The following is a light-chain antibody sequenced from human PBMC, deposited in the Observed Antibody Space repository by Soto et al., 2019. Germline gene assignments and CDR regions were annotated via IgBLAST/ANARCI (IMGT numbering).Light chain of an antibody. J-gene: IGLJ1*01. CDR1: SSDVGGYNY. Sequence: QSALTQPASVSXSPGXXXTISCTGTSSDVGGYNYVSWYQQHPGKAPKLMIYDVSNRPSGVSNRFSGSKSGNTASLTISGLQAEDEADYYCSSYTSSSTLLYVFGTGTKVTVL. CDR3: SSYTSSSTLLYV. CDR2: DVS. V-gene: IGLV2-14*01.